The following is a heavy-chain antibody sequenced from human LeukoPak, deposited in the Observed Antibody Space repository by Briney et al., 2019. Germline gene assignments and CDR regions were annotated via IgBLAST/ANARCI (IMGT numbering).Heavy chain of an antibody. CDR3: ARERGGYNPNPFDY. CDR1: GGTFSSYA. CDR2: IIPIFGTA. V-gene: IGHV1-69*13. D-gene: IGHD5-24*01. J-gene: IGHJ4*02. Sequence: EASVKVSFKASGGTFSSYAISWVRQAPGQGLEWMGGIIPIFGTANYAQKFQGRVTITADESTSTAYMELSSLRSEDTAVYYCARERGGYNPNPFDYWGQGTLVTVSS.